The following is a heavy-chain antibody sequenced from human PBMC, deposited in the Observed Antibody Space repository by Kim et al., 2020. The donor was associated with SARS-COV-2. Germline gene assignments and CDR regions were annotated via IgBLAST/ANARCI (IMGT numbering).Heavy chain of an antibody. CDR1: GGTFSSYT. CDR2: IIPILGIA. Sequence: SVKVSCKASGGTFSSYTISWVRQAPGQGLEWMGRIIPILGIANYAQKFQGRVTITADKSTSTAYMELSSLRSEDTAVYYCNINPLIVGAPVYYFDYWGQGTLVTVSS. V-gene: IGHV1-69*02. CDR3: NINPLIVGAPVYYFDY. D-gene: IGHD1-26*01. J-gene: IGHJ4*02.